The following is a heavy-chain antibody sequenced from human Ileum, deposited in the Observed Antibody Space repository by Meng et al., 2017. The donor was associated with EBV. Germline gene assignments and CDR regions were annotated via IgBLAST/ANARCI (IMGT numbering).Heavy chain of an antibody. Sequence: QVQLHESGPGPVKPSETLSLTCTLSGGCISSYYWSWIRQPPGKGLEWIGYIYYSGSTNSTPSLKSRVTISVDTSKNQFSLNLSSVTAADTAVYYCARGGWSLDYWGQGTLVTVSS. D-gene: IGHD2-15*01. CDR2: IYYSGST. CDR3: ARGGWSLDY. V-gene: IGHV4-59*08. J-gene: IGHJ4*02. CDR1: GGCISSYY.